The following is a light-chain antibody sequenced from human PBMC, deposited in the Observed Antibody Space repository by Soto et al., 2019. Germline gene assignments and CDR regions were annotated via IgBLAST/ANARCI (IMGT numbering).Light chain of an antibody. Sequence: DIQMTQSPSSLSASVGDRVTITCRASQSISSNLNWYQQKPGKGPTFLIYAASSLQSGVPSRFSGSGSGTDFTLTISSLQPEDFATYYCQQSYSFPRTFGQGTKVDIK. J-gene: IGKJ1*01. CDR1: QSISSN. CDR2: AAS. V-gene: IGKV1-39*01. CDR3: QQSYSFPRT.